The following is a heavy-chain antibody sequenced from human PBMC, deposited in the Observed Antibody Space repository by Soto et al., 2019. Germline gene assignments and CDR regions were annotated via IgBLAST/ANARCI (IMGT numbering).Heavy chain of an antibody. V-gene: IGHV1-18*04. Sequence: ASVKVSCKASVYTSSGISWVRQAPGQRLEWMGWISTHNGNTIYAQKFQGRVIMTMDTSTTTVYMELRSLRPDDTAVYLCAREGILGLFDAYDLWGQGTMVTVSS. CDR3: AREGILGLFDAYDL. CDR1: VYTSSG. CDR2: ISTHNGNT. J-gene: IGHJ3*01. D-gene: IGHD3-3*01.